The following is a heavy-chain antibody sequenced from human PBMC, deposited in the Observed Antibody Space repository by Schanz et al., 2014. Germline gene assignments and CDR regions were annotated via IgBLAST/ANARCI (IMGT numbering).Heavy chain of an antibody. D-gene: IGHD6-19*01. CDR1: GGSIHNYH. CDR2: FYSSGNT. V-gene: IGHV4-59*01. Sequence: QVQLQESGPGLVKPSETLSLTCTVSGGSIHNYHWSWIRQPPGMGLEWLGYFYSSGNTNYNPSLKRRGTISLNTSKNQFSLTLTTVAAADTAVYYCARVAVAGVERNRDHYYVLDVWGQGTTVTVSS. J-gene: IGHJ6*02. CDR3: ARVAVAGVERNRDHYYVLDV.